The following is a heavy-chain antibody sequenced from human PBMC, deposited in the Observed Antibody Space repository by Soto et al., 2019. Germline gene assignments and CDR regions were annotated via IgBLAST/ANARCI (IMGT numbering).Heavy chain of an antibody. CDR2: ISGTGVYI. Sequence: GSLRLSCVASGFTFSNYNMNWVRQAPGKGLEWVSHISGTGVYIHYADAVKGRFTISRDNAKSSVYLQMNSLRAEDTAVYYCAREGALKPFSSWGQGALVTVSS. CDR1: GFTFSNYN. CDR3: AREGALKPFSS. J-gene: IGHJ5*02. V-gene: IGHV3-21*01.